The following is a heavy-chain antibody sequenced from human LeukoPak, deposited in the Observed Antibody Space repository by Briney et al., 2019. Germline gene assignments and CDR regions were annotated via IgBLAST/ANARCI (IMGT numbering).Heavy chain of an antibody. V-gene: IGHV3-15*01. J-gene: IGHJ4*02. Sequence: GGSLRLSCAASGFTFSNAWMSWVRQAPGKGLEWVGRIKSKTDGGTTDYAAPVKGRFTISRDDSKNTLYLQKNSLKTEDTAVYYCTTEPYYDILTGYYPIDYWGQGTLVTISS. CDR2: IKSKTDGGTT. D-gene: IGHD3-9*01. CDR3: TTEPYYDILTGYYPIDY. CDR1: GFTFSNAW.